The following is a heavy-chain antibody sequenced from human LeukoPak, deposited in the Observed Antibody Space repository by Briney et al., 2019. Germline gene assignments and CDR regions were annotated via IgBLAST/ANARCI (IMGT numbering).Heavy chain of an antibody. CDR2: IKEDGSVK. CDR3: AGGGDDYEY. Sequence: PGGSLRLSCAASGLSFSTYWMTWDRQAPGKGLEWVANIKEDGSVKFYVDSLKGRFTISRDNAKNSLYLQMNSLRAEDTGVYYCAGGGDDYEYWGPGTLVTVSP. CDR1: GLSFSTYW. J-gene: IGHJ4*02. D-gene: IGHD4-17*01. V-gene: IGHV3-7*04.